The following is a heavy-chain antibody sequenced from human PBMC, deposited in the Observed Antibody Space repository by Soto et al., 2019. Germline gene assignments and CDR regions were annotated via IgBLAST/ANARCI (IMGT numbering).Heavy chain of an antibody. V-gene: IGHV3-21*01. CDR3: ARDTYYYGSGSEY. D-gene: IGHD3-10*01. Sequence: EVQLVESWGGLVKPGGSLRLSCAASGFTFSSYSMNWVRQAPGKALDWVSSISSSSSYIYYADSVKGRFTISRDNAKNSLYLQMNSLRAEDTAVYYCARDTYYYGSGSEYWGQGTLVTVSS. J-gene: IGHJ4*02. CDR1: GFTFSSYS. CDR2: ISSSSSYI.